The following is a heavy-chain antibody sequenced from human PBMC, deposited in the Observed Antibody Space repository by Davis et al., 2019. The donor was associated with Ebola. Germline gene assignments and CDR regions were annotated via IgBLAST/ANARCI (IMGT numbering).Heavy chain of an antibody. J-gene: IGHJ6*02. CDR2: IYYSGST. Sequence: MPSETLSLTCTVSGGSISSSSYYWSWIRQPPGKGLEWIGYIYYSGSTNYNPSLKSRVTISVDTSKNQFSLKLSSVTAADTAVYYCARDRGIAARPSYYYYGMDVWGQGTTVTVSS. CDR1: GGSISSSSYY. CDR3: ARDRGIAARPSYYYYGMDV. V-gene: IGHV4-61*01. D-gene: IGHD6-6*01.